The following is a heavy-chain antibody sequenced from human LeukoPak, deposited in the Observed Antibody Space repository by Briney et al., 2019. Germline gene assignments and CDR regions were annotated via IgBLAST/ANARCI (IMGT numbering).Heavy chain of an antibody. CDR2: IIPIFGTA. J-gene: IGHJ5*02. CDR1: GGTFSSYA. V-gene: IGHV1-69*01. Sequence: SVKVSCKASGGTFSSYAISGVRQAPGQGLEWMGGIIPIFGTANYAQKFQGRVTITADESTSTAYMELSSVRSEDTAVYYCAIPSYCSGGSCYPPDWFDAWGQGTLVTVSS. D-gene: IGHD2-15*01. CDR3: AIPSYCSGGSCYPPDWFDA.